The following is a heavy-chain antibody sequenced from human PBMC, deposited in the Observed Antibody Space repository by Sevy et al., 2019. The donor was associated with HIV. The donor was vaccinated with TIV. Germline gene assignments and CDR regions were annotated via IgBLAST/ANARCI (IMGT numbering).Heavy chain of an antibody. CDR3: TRDLWDHGSGSFYFAS. V-gene: IGHV3-53*01. D-gene: IGHD3-10*01. J-gene: IGHJ4*02. Sequence: GGSLRLSCAASGFSVRDNSMSWVRQAPGQGLEWVSVISAGISTYYAESVQGRFTISRDISGNMVYLQMNSLRPEDTAHYYCTRDLWDHGSGSFYFASWGQGTLVTVSS. CDR2: ISAGIST. CDR1: GFSVRDNS.